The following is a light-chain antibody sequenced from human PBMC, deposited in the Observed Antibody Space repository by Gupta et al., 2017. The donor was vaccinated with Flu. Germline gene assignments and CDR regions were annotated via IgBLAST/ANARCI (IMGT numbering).Light chain of an antibody. V-gene: IGKV1-39*01. CDR2: DAS. CDR1: QYISTY. CDR3: QQTFNTPHA. Sequence: DIQVTQSPSSLSAAVGDRVNITCRASQYISTYLNWYQHKPGKAPNVLIYDASSLPSEVPSRFTGSGSGTDFTLTINSVQPEESATYYCQQTFNTPHAFGQGTKLEI. J-gene: IGKJ2*01.